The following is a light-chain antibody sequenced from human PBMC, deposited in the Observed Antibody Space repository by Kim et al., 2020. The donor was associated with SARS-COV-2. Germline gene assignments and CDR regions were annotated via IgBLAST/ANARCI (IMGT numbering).Light chain of an antibody. CDR1: QSVSTN. V-gene: IGKV3-20*01. CDR2: AAS. Sequence: EIVLTQSPGTLSLSPGERATLSCRASQSVSTNLAWYQQTPGQAPRLLIFAASSRATGIPDGFSGSGSGTDFSLTISRLEPEDFAVYYCQQYDRSPWTFGQGTKVEIK. J-gene: IGKJ1*01. CDR3: QQYDRSPWT.